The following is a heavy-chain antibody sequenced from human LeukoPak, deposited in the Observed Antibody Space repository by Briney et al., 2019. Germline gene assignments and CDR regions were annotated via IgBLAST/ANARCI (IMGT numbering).Heavy chain of an antibody. Sequence: GGSLRLGCAAYGFTFSSYRMEWGRQAGGKGGGWVSSISSITTYIYYAASVKARFTISRHNAKHSLYLQMNSLRAEDTAVYYCARDLHWAHFDYWGQGTLVTVSS. CDR3: ARDLHWAHFDY. V-gene: IGHV3-21*01. J-gene: IGHJ4*02. D-gene: IGHD7-27*01. CDR1: GFTFSSYR. CDR2: ISSITTYI.